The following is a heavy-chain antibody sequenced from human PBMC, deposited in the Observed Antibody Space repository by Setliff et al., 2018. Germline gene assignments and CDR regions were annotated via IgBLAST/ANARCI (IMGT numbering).Heavy chain of an antibody. V-gene: IGHV4-61*09. Sequence: PSETLSLTCAVSGSAISSGHYWSWIRQPAGKGLEWIGHIYTSWSTNYNPSLKGRVTMSVDTTKNQFSLKLTSVTAADTAVYYCARVSGFLYVDVWGKGTTVTVSS. CDR3: ARVSGFLYVDV. D-gene: IGHD3-3*01. CDR2: IYTSWST. J-gene: IGHJ6*03. CDR1: GSAISSGHY.